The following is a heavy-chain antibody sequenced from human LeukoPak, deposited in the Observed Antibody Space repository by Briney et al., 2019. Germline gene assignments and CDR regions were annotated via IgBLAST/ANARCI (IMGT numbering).Heavy chain of an antibody. CDR1: GYTFTSSW. CDR3: ARQGSGSYSTDY. V-gene: IGHV5-51*01. Sequence: GESLRISCKGSGYTFTSSWFGWGLQMPGKGLEGRGISYPGDSGTRYSPSFQGQVTISADQSFSTAFLQWSSLKSSDTAMSYCARQGSGSYSTDYWGQGTLVTVSS. J-gene: IGHJ4*02. CDR2: SYPGDSGT. D-gene: IGHD1-26*01.